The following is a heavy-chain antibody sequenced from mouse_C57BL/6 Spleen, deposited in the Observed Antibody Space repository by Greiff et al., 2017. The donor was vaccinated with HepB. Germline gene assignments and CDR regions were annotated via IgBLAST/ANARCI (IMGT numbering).Heavy chain of an antibody. CDR1: GYNFTSYG. Sequence: QVQLQQSGAELARPGASVKLSCKASGYNFTSYGISWVKQRTGQGLEWIGEIYPRSGNTYYNEKFKGKATLTADKSSSTAYMELRSLTSEDSAVYFCARPIYYDYDGDYYAMDYWGQGTSVTVSS. J-gene: IGHJ4*01. CDR3: ARPIYYDYDGDYYAMDY. V-gene: IGHV1-81*01. CDR2: IYPRSGNT. D-gene: IGHD2-4*01.